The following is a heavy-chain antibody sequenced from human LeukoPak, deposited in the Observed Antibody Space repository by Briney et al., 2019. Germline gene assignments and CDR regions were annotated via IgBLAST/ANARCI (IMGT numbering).Heavy chain of an antibody. J-gene: IGHJ6*02. V-gene: IGHV3-23*01. Sequence: GGSLRLSCAASGFTFSSYAMSWVRQAPGKGLEWVSAISTSGGSTYYADSVKGRFTISRDNAKNSLYLQMNSLRAEDTAVYYCATRRPYDYVWGSYRYNTPYYYYGMDVWGQGTTVTVSS. D-gene: IGHD3-16*02. CDR3: ATRRPYDYVWGSYRYNTPYYYYGMDV. CDR2: ISTSGGST. CDR1: GFTFSSYA.